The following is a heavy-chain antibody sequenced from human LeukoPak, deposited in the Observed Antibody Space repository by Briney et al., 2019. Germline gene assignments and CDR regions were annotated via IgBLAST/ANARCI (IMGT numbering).Heavy chain of an antibody. J-gene: IGHJ4*02. V-gene: IGHV3-23*01. CDR2: INAFGSAT. D-gene: IGHD1-14*01. CDR1: GFSFNNDA. Sequence: GGSLRLSCAPSGFSFNNDAMSWVRQAPGKGLEWISDINAFGSATYYAKSVKGRFTISRDNSNNILYLQMNSLRVEDTALYYCAKEKSFTGPADDWGQGTLVTVSS. CDR3: AKEKSFTGPADD.